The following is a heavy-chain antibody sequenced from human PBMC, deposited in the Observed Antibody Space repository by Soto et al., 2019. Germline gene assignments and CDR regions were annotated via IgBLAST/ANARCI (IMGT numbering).Heavy chain of an antibody. J-gene: IGHJ5*02. CDR3: ARGLRTLDP. CDR1: GGSFSGYY. CDR2: INHSGST. V-gene: IGHV4-34*01. Sequence: LSLTCAVYGGSFSGYYWSWIRQPPGKGLEWIGEINHSGSTNYNPSLKSRVTISVDTSKNQFSLKLSSVTAADTAVYYCARGLRTLDPWGQGTLVTVSS.